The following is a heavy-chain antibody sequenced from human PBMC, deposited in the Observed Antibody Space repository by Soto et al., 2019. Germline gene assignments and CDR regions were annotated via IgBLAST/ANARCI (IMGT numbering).Heavy chain of an antibody. CDR2: INHSGST. Sequence: PSETLSLTCAVYGGSFSGYYWSWIRQPPGKGLEWIGEINHSGSTNCNPSLKSRVTISVDTSKNQFSLKLSSATAADTAVYYCARAVVVVAANVDWFDPWGQGTLVTVSS. CDR1: GGSFSGYY. CDR3: ARAVVVVAANVDWFDP. V-gene: IGHV4-34*01. J-gene: IGHJ5*02. D-gene: IGHD2-15*01.